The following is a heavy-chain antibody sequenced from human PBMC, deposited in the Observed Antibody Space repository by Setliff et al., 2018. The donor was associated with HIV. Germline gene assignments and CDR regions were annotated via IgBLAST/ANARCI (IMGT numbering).Heavy chain of an antibody. V-gene: IGHV4-39*01. D-gene: IGHD3-10*01. CDR2: SYYSGST. J-gene: IGHJ4*02. Sequence: SETLSLTCKVSGGSIGGSTYYWGWVRQSPGKGLEWIASSYYSGSTLYSPSLKSRVSTAVDTSQNQFSLKLSSVTAADTAVYYCAKYPEYGNPHRYFDSWGQGTLVTVSS. CDR3: AKYPEYGNPHRYFDS. CDR1: GGSIGGSTYY.